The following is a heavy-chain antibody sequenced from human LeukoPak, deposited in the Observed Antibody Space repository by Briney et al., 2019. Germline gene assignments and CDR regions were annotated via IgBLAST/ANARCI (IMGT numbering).Heavy chain of an antibody. CDR2: IYYSGST. D-gene: IGHD3-22*01. Sequence: KSSETLSLTCTVSGGSISSYYWSWIRQPPGKGLEWIGYIYYSGSTNYNPSLKSRVTISVDTSKNQFSLKLSSVTAADTAVYYCARPGPSSAAFDIWGQGTMVTVSS. J-gene: IGHJ3*02. CDR1: GGSISSYY. CDR3: ARPGPSSAAFDI. V-gene: IGHV4-59*08.